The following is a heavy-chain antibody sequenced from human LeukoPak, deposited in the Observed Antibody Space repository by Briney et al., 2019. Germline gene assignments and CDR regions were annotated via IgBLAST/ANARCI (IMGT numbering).Heavy chain of an antibody. D-gene: IGHD4-23*01. CDR1: GYTFTGYY. CDR2: INPNSGGT. CDR3: ARGGYGGKPAYFQH. V-gene: IGHV1-2*02. J-gene: IGHJ1*01. Sequence: ASVKVSCKASGYTFTGYYMHWVRQAPGQGLEWMGWINPNSGGTNHAQKFQGRVTMTRDTSISTAYMELSRLRSDDTAVYYCARGGYGGKPAYFQHWGQGTLVTVSS.